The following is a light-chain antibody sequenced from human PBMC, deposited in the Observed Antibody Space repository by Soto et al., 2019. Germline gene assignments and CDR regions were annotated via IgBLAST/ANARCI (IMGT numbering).Light chain of an antibody. CDR1: QGVTTN. CDR2: DVS. Sequence: EIVMTQSPATLSVSPCERATLSCRAGQGVTTNFAWYQQKSGQSPRLLIYDVSIRATGVPARFSGSGSGTEFTLTISSLQSEDFAVYYCQQYNNWPRTFGQGTKVDIK. CDR3: QQYNNWPRT. V-gene: IGKV3-15*01. J-gene: IGKJ1*01.